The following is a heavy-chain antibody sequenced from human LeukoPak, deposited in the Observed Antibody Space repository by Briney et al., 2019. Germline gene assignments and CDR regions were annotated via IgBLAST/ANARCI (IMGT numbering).Heavy chain of an antibody. CDR2: ISGSGGST. J-gene: IGHJ5*02. V-gene: IGHV3-23*01. Sequence: GGSLRLSCAASGFTFSIYAMSWVRQAPGKGLEWVSAISGSGGSTYYADSVKGRFTISRDNSKNTLYLQMNSLRAEDTAVYYCAKDLNWGSVNWFDPWGQGTLVTVSS. CDR3: AKDLNWGSVNWFDP. CDR1: GFTFSIYA. D-gene: IGHD7-27*01.